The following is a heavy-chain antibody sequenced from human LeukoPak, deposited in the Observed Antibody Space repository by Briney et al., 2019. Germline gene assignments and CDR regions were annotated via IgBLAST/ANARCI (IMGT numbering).Heavy chain of an antibody. J-gene: IGHJ4*02. CDR2: ISSGGSTI. CDR1: GGSFSSSTYY. CDR3: ARIRPDSSGWNFDY. D-gene: IGHD6-19*01. Sequence: LSLTCSVSGGSFSSSTYYWGWIRQPPGKGLEWVSYISSGGSTIYYADSVKGRFTISRDNAKNSLYLQMNSLRAEDTAVYYCARIRPDSSGWNFDYWGQGTLVTVSS. V-gene: IGHV3-11*04.